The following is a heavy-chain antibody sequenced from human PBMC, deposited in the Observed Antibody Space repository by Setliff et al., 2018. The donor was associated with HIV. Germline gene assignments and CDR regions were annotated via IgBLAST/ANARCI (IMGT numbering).Heavy chain of an antibody. V-gene: IGHV3-74*01. CDR1: GFTFDRFW. CDR3: HSGYDTEEQSYFDY. Sequence: GGSLRLSCAASGFTFDRFWMHWVRQAPGKGLVWVSRVNRDGSSTTYADSVKDRFTISRYNAKNTLYLQMNSLRAEDTGVYYCHSGYDTEEQSYFDYWGQGALVTVSS. CDR2: VNRDGSST. J-gene: IGHJ4*02. D-gene: IGHD5-12*01.